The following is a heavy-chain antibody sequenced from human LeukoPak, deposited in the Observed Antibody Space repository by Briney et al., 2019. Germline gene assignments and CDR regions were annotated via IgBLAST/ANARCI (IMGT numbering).Heavy chain of an antibody. CDR2: ISNDGNDK. J-gene: IGHJ4*02. Sequence: PGRCLRLSCAASGFIFNSYGMYWARQAPGKGLEWVAVISNDGNDKQYADSVKGRFTISRDNSNNTLYLQMNSLRGEDTAVYYCAKDGLMRFFDYWGQGTLVTVSS. CDR3: AKDGLMRFFDY. V-gene: IGHV3-30*18. CDR1: GFIFNSYG. D-gene: IGHD2-8*01.